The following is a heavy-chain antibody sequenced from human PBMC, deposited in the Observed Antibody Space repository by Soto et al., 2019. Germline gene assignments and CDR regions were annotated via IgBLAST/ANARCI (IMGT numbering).Heavy chain of an antibody. V-gene: IGHV3-21*01. CDR1: GFTFSSYS. CDR2: ISSSSSYI. CDR3: ACRYDSSGYYYGFDY. J-gene: IGHJ4*02. D-gene: IGHD3-22*01. Sequence: PGGSLRLSCAASGFTFSSYSMNWVRQAPGKGLEWVSSISSSSSYIYYADSVKGRFTISRDNAKNSLYLQMNSLRAEDTAVYYCACRYDSSGYYYGFDYWGQGTLVTFSS.